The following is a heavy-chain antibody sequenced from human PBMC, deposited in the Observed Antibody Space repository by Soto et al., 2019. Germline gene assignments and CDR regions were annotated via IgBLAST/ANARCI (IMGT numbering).Heavy chain of an antibody. CDR2: IFHDGNT. CDR1: GASIGSGGW. CDR3: ARHEGWTGPDQ. J-gene: IGHJ5*02. Sequence: SETLSLTCAVSGASIGSGGWCSWVRQPPGKGLEWIAEIFHDGNTNYSPSLKSRVTISVDKSQNQFSLNVYSVTAADTAVYYCARHEGWTGPDQWGQGTLVTVYS. D-gene: IGHD2-8*02. V-gene: IGHV4-4*02.